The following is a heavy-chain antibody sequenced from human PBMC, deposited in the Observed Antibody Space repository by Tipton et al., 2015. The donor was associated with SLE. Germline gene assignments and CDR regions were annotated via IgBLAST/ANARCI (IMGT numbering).Heavy chain of an antibody. CDR2: INHSGST. CDR3: ARGYMIGDAYSSSWWGHYWYFDL. V-gene: IGHV4-38-2*01. CDR1: GYSISSGYY. J-gene: IGHJ2*01. D-gene: IGHD6-13*01. Sequence: TLSLTCAVSGYSISSGYYWGWIRQPPGKGLEWIGEINHSGSTNYNPSLKSRVTISVDTSKNQFSLKVGSVTAADTAVYYCARGYMIGDAYSSSWWGHYWYFDLWGRGTLVTVSS.